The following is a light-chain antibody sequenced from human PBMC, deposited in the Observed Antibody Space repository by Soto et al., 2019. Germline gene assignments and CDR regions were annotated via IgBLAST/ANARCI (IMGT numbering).Light chain of an antibody. V-gene: IGKV3-15*01. CDR2: GAS. CDR3: QQYNKWPPIT. J-gene: IGKJ5*01. Sequence: EIVLTQSPATLSLSPGERATLSXAASRSVSSNLAWYQQKPGQAPRLLIYGASTRATGIPARFSGSGSGTEFTLIISSLQSEGFAVYYCQQYNKWPPITFGQGTRLEIK. CDR1: RSVSSN.